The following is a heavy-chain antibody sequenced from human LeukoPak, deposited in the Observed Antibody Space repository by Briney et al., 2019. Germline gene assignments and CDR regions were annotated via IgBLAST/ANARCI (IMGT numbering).Heavy chain of an antibody. Sequence: PGGSLRLSCAASGFTFSGYAMSWVRQAPGKGLEWVSAISGSGGSTYYADSVKGRFTISRDNSKNTLYLQMNSLRAEDTAVYYCAKDTYYYGSGSSPFDYWGQGTLVTVSS. J-gene: IGHJ4*02. CDR2: ISGSGGST. CDR1: GFTFSGYA. CDR3: AKDTYYYGSGSSPFDY. V-gene: IGHV3-23*01. D-gene: IGHD3-10*01.